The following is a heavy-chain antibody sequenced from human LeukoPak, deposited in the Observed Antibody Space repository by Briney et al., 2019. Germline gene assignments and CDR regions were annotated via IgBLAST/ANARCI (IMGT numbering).Heavy chain of an antibody. CDR3: ASGGNAFDI. D-gene: IGHD3-16*01. Sequence: SETLSLTRAVSGGSISSGGYSWSWIRQPPGKGLEWIGYIYHSGSTYYNPSLKSRVTISADRSKNQFSLKLSSVTAADTAVYYCASGGNAFDIWGQGTMVTVSS. J-gene: IGHJ3*02. CDR2: IYHSGST. V-gene: IGHV4-30-2*01. CDR1: GGSISSGGYS.